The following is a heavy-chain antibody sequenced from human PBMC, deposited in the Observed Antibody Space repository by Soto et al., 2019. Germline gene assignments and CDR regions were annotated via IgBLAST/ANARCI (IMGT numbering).Heavy chain of an antibody. CDR1: GYTFTSYA. CDR2: INAGNGNT. J-gene: IGHJ5*02. V-gene: IGHV1-3*01. CDR3: ARDPGYRFGNT. Sequence: VASVKVSCKASGYTFTSYAMLWVRQAPGQRLEWMGWINAGNGNTKYSQKFQGRVTITRDTSASTAYMELSSLRSEDTAVYYCARDPGYRFGNTWGQGTLVTVSS. D-gene: IGHD5-18*01.